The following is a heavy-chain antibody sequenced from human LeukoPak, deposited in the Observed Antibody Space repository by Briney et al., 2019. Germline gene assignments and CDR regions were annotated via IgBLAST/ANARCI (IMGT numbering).Heavy chain of an antibody. J-gene: IGHJ3*02. CDR1: GFTFSDYY. CDR3: ARPRNYYDSSGYYYGDSTFDI. V-gene: IGHV3-11*04. CDR2: ISSSGSTI. Sequence: GGSLRLSCAASGFTFSDYYMSWIRQAPGKGLEWVSYISSSGSTIYYADSVKGRFTISRDNAKNSLYLQMNSLRAEDTAVYYCARPRNYYDSSGYYYGDSTFDIWGQGTMVTVSS. D-gene: IGHD3-22*01.